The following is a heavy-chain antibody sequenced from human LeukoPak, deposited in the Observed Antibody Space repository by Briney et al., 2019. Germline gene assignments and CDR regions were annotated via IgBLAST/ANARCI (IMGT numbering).Heavy chain of an antibody. CDR1: GFTFSNYA. CDR3: AKDPNGDYLGAFDF. D-gene: IGHD4-17*01. CDR2: IRGYDGGLST. J-gene: IGHJ3*01. Sequence: GGSPRLSCAASGFTFSNYAMFWVRQAPGKGLEWVSAIRGYDGGLSTSYADSVKGRFTISRDNSKNTLYLQMNSLRAEDTAVYYCAKDPNGDYLGAFDFWGQGTMVTVSS. V-gene: IGHV3-23*01.